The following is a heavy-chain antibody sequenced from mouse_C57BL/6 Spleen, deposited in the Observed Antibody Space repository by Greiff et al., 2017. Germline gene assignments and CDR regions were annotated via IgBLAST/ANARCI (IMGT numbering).Heavy chain of an antibody. CDR3: AIYYDYPWFAY. D-gene: IGHD2-4*01. J-gene: IGHJ3*01. V-gene: IGHV1-19*01. Sequence: EVQLQQSGPVLVKPGASVKMSCKASGYTFTDYYMNWVKQSHGKSLEWIGVINPYNGGTSYNQKFKGKATLTVDKSSSTAYMELNSLTSEDSAVYYCAIYYDYPWFAYWGQVTLVTVSA. CDR1: GYTFTDYY. CDR2: INPYNGGT.